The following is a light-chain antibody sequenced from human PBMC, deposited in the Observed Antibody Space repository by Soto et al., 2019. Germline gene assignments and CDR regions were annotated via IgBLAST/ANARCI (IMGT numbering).Light chain of an antibody. CDR1: SSDVGGYNY. V-gene: IGLV2-14*01. J-gene: IGLJ1*01. CDR3: SSYTSSHTYV. CDR2: EVS. Sequence: QSALTQPASVSGSPGQSITLSCTGASSDVGGYNYVSWYQQHPGKAPKLMLYEVSNRPSGVSCRFSGSKSGNTASLTISGLQAENEADYYCSSYTSSHTYVFGTGTKVTVL.